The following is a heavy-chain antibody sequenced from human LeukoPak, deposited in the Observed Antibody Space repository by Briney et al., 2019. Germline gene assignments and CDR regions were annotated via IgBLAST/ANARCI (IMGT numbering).Heavy chain of an antibody. CDR1: GYSISTGYY. CDR3: TRMAAGGFDY. CDR2: INHRGRT. D-gene: IGHD3-16*01. J-gene: IGHJ4*02. Sequence: SETLSLTCSVFGYSISTGYYWGWIRQSPGMGLEWIGSINHRGRTYYNTSLKSRVTVSVDTSKNQFSLRVPSVTAADTALYFCTRMAAGGFDYWGQGILVTVSS. V-gene: IGHV4-38-2*01.